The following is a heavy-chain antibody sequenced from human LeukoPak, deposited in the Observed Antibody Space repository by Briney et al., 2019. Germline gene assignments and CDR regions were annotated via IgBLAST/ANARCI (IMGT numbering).Heavy chain of an antibody. V-gene: IGHV1-2*02. CDR3: ARVLRISGSWYMDWGY. CDR1: GYTFTAYY. D-gene: IGHD6-13*01. CDR2: INPNSGDT. J-gene: IGHJ4*02. Sequence: ASVKVSCKASGYTFTAYYIHWVRQAPGRGLEWMGWINPNSGDTSYIQKFQGRVTLARDTSISTAYMELSTLRSDDTAVYFCARVLRISGSWYMDWGYWGQGTLVTVSS.